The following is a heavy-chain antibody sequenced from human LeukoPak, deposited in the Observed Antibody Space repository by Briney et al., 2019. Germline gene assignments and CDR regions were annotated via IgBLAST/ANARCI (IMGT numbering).Heavy chain of an antibody. Sequence: ASVKVSCKASGYTFTGYYMHWVRQAPGQGLEWMGWINPNSGGTNYAQKFQGRVTMTRDTSISTAYMELSRLRSDDTAVYYCASDPNYYDCSGPIDYWGQGTLVTVSS. V-gene: IGHV1-2*02. CDR1: GYTFTGYY. CDR2: INPNSGGT. J-gene: IGHJ4*02. CDR3: ASDPNYYDCSGPIDY. D-gene: IGHD3-22*01.